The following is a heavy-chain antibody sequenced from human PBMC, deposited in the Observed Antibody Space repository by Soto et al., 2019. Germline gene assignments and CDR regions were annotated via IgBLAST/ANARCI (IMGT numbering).Heavy chain of an antibody. V-gene: IGHV4-30-4*01. D-gene: IGHD2-15*01. CDR3: ARDFVDCSGGSCYPPSGMDV. J-gene: IGHJ6*02. CDR2: IYYSGST. Sequence: QVQLQESGPGLVKPSQTLSLTCTVSGGSISSGDYYWSWIRQPPGKGLEWIGYIYYSGSTYYNPSLKSRVTLSVDTSKNQFSLKLSSVTAADTAVYYCARDFVDCSGGSCYPPSGMDVWGQGTTVTVSS. CDR1: GGSISSGDYY.